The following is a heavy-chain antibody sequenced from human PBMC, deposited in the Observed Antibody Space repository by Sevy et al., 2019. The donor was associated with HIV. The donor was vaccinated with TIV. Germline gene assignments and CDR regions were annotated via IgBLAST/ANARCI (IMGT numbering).Heavy chain of an antibody. V-gene: IGHV4-59*01. CDR1: GGSISSYY. D-gene: IGHD3-10*01. CDR3: ARVGMVVRGVINYYYYYYMDV. CDR2: IYYSGST. Sequence: SETLSLTCTVSGGSISSYYWSWIRQPPGKGLEWIGYIYYSGSTNYNPSLKSRVTISVDTSKNQFSLKLSSVTAADTAVYYCARVGMVVRGVINYYYYYYMDVWGKGTTVTVSS. J-gene: IGHJ6*03.